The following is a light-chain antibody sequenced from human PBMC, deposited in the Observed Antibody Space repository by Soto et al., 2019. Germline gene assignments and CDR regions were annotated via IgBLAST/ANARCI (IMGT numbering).Light chain of an antibody. Sequence: QSVLAQPASVSWSPGQSITISGTGTNSDIGGYNYVSWYQQHPAKAPKLMISEVSNRPSGVSLRFSGSKSGNTASLTISGLQAQDEADYYCSSYTTVGYVFGTGTKVTVL. J-gene: IGLJ1*01. V-gene: IGLV2-14*01. CDR2: EVS. CDR1: NSDIGGYNY. CDR3: SSYTTVGYV.